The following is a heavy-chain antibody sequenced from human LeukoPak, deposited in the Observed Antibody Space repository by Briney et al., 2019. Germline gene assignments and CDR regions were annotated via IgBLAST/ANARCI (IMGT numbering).Heavy chain of an antibody. D-gene: IGHD1-26*01. Sequence: GGSLRLSCAASGFTFSGYSMNWVRQAPGKGLEWVSSISRSATYLYYADSLQGRFTVSRDDAKSSLYLQMNSLSAEDTAVYYCARDDLVGAKYWYFDLWGRGTLVTVSS. CDR1: GFTFSGYS. CDR3: ARDDLVGAKYWYFDL. CDR2: ISRSATYL. V-gene: IGHV3-21*01. J-gene: IGHJ2*01.